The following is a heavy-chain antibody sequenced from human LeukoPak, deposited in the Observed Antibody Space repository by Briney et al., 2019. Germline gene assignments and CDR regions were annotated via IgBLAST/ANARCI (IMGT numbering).Heavy chain of an antibody. CDR1: GFTSTNPW. J-gene: IGHJ4*02. Sequence: GGSLRLSCAASGFTSTNPWWNWVRQAPGKGLGWVGRIKSISDGGAIDYAAPVRSRFIISIDDSKNTLYLDMTALKIEDKAVYFCDIRTHYDRGGGQGTLVTVSS. CDR3: DIRTHYDRG. V-gene: IGHV3-15*01. D-gene: IGHD3-22*01. CDR2: IKSISDGGAI.